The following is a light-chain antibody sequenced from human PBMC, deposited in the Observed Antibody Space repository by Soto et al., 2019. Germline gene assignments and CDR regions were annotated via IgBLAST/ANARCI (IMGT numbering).Light chain of an antibody. Sequence: QSALTQPRSVSGSPGQSVTISCTGTSSDVGGYNYVSWYQQHPGKAPKLMIFDVSKWPSGVPDRFSGSKSGNTASLTISGLQADDEADYYCCSYAGSYTVVFGGGTKLTVL. V-gene: IGLV2-11*01. CDR1: SSDVGGYNY. J-gene: IGLJ2*01. CDR2: DVS. CDR3: CSYAGSYTVV.